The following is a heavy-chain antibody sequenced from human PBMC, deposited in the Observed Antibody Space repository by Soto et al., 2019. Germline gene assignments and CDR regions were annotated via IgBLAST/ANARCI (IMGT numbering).Heavy chain of an antibody. CDR2: ISSSSSTI. V-gene: IGHV3-48*02. Sequence: EVQLVESGGGLVQPGGSLRLSCAASGFTFSSYRMNWVRQAPGKGLEWVSYISSSSSTIYYADSVKGRFTISRDNAKNSLYLQLNSLRDEDTAVYYCARDVTTVVRPSWFDPWGQGTLVTVSS. CDR1: GFTFSSYR. J-gene: IGHJ5*02. D-gene: IGHD4-17*01. CDR3: ARDVTTVVRPSWFDP.